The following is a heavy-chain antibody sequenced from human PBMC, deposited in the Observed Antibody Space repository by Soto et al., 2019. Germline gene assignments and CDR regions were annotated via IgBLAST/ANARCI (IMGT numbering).Heavy chain of an antibody. V-gene: IGHV3-23*01. CDR3: SREKGRTVTPFRAFDF. CDR2: ISVSGDST. D-gene: IGHD4-17*01. CDR1: GFTFSTYA. J-gene: IGHJ3*01. Sequence: GGSLRLSCAASGFTFSTYAMNWVRQAPGKGLEWVSTISVSGDSTYFADSVKGRFAVSRDNSKNTVYLQMNSLRAEDTAVYFCSREKGRTVTPFRAFDFWGQGTMVTVS.